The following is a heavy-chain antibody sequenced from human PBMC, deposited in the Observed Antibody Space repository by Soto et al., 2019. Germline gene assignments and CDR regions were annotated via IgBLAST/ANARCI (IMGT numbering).Heavy chain of an antibody. CDR3: ARGALWFGESRYFDY. V-gene: IGHV1-3*02. CDR1: GYTFTSYA. CDR2: SNAGNGNT. D-gene: IGHD3-10*01. Sequence: ASVKVSCKASGYTFTSYAMHWVRQAPGQRLEWMGWSNAGNGNTKYSQEFQGRVTITRDTSASTAYMELSSLRSEDMAVYYCARGALWFGESRYFDYWGQGTLVTVSS. J-gene: IGHJ4*02.